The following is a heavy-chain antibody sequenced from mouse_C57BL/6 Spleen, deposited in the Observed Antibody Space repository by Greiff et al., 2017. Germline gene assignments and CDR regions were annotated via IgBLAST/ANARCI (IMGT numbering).Heavy chain of an antibody. V-gene: IGHV1-61*01. D-gene: IGHD1-1*01. J-gene: IGHJ1*03. CDR2: IYPSDSET. Sequence: QVQLQQPGAELVRPGSSVKLSCKASGYTFTSYWMDWVKQRPGHGLEWIGNIYPSDSETHYNQKFKDKATLTVDKSSSTAYMQLSSLTSEDSAVYYCARSDYVGYFDVWGTGTTVTVSS. CDR3: ARSDYVGYFDV. CDR1: GYTFTSYW.